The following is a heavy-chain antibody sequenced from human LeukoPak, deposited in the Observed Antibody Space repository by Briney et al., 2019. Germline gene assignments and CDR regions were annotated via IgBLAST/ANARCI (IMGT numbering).Heavy chain of an antibody. D-gene: IGHD2-15*01. Sequence: GGSLRLSCAASGFTFSSFAMSWVRQAPGKGLEWVSSINTAGGITYYADSVKGRFTISRDNSKNTLFLQMNGLRAEDTAIYFCAKLIGYCTVGSCYHDNFDVWGQGTMVTISS. CDR1: GFTFSSFA. CDR3: AKLIGYCTVGSCYHDNFDV. V-gene: IGHV3-23*01. CDR2: INTAGGIT. J-gene: IGHJ3*01.